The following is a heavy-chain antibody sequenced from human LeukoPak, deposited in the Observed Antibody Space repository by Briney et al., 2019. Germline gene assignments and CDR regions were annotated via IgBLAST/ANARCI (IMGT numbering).Heavy chain of an antibody. V-gene: IGHV4-39*07. CDR1: GGSISSSSYY. CDR3: AGDSRDGSGDY. D-gene: IGHD3-10*01. CDR2: IYYSGST. J-gene: IGHJ4*02. Sequence: SETLSLTCTVSGGSISSSSYYWGWIRQPPGKGLEWIGSIYYSGSTYYNPSLKSRVTISVDTSKNQFSLKLSSVTAADTAVYYCAGDSRDGSGDYWGQGTLVTVSS.